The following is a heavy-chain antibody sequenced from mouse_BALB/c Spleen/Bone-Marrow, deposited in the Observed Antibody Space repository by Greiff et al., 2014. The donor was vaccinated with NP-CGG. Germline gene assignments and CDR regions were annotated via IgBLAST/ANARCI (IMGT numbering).Heavy chain of an antibody. CDR2: IRPNSGNT. V-gene: IGHV1S130*01. Sequence: VQLQESGSVLVRPGASVKLSCKASGYTFTSSWMHWTKQRPGQGLEWIGEIRPNSGNTNYNEKFKGKASLTVDTSSSTAYVDLSSLTSEDSAVYYCARGFTTPDYWGQGTTLTVSS. CDR3: ARGFTTPDY. J-gene: IGHJ2*01. CDR1: GYTFTSSW. D-gene: IGHD1-1*01.